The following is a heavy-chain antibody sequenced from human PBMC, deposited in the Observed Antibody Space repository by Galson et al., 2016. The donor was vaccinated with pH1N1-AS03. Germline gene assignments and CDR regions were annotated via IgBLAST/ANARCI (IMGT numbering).Heavy chain of an antibody. D-gene: IGHD1-26*01. Sequence: SETLSLTCTVSGDSISSTPYYWGWIRQPPGKGLEWIGTIYFRGATNYSPSLKIRVTISIDSSKNLFSLSLSSVTAADTAVYYCARHVGGSYPNNLDSWGQGTLVIVSS. CDR1: GDSISSTPYY. CDR3: ARHVGGSYPNNLDS. J-gene: IGHJ4*02. CDR2: IYFRGAT. V-gene: IGHV4-39*07.